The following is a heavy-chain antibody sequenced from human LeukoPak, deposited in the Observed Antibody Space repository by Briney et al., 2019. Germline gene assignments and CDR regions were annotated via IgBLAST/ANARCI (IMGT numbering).Heavy chain of an antibody. D-gene: IGHD3-22*01. V-gene: IGHV4-39*01. Sequence: PSETLSLTCTVSGGSLSSSSYYWGWIRQPPGKGLEWIGSISYSGSTYYNPSLRSRLTISADTSKNRFSLRLSSVTAADTAVYYCARLHDSGGYYYCDAFDIWGQGTKVTVSS. J-gene: IGHJ3*02. CDR2: ISYSGST. CDR1: GGSLSSSSYY. CDR3: ARLHDSGGYYYCDAFDI.